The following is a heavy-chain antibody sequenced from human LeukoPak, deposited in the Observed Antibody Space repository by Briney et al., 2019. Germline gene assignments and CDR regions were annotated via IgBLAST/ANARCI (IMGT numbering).Heavy chain of an antibody. Sequence: SETLSLTCAVYGGSFSGYYWSWIRQPPGKGLEWIGEINHSGSTNYNPSLKSRVTISVDTSKNQFSLKLSSVTAADTAVYYCARGREVVDAFDIWGQGTMVTVSS. J-gene: IGHJ3*02. D-gene: IGHD2-15*01. CDR1: GGSFSGYY. CDR3: ARGREVVDAFDI. V-gene: IGHV4-34*01. CDR2: INHSGST.